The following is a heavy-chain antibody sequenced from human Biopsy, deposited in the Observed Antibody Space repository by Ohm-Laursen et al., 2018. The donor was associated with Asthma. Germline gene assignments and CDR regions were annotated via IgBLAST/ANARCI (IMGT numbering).Heavy chain of an antibody. CDR3: ARKAGSCISRTCYSLDF. CDR2: IYSVFGTT. CDR1: GGTFNTYV. Sequence: VKITCKSLGGTFNTYVIGWVRQAPGQGLEWMGGIYSVFGTTTYPQKFQVRVTITADDSTSTVYMELSSLRSEDTAVYYCARKAGSCISRTCYSLDFWGQGTLVTVSS. V-gene: IGHV1-69*13. D-gene: IGHD2-2*01. J-gene: IGHJ4*02.